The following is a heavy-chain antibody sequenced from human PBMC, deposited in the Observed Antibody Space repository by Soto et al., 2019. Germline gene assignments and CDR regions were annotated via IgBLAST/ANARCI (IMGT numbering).Heavy chain of an antibody. CDR3: AREGAARPRYYFDY. J-gene: IGHJ4*02. CDR2: ISSSSSTI. D-gene: IGHD6-6*01. CDR1: GFTFSSYS. Sequence: EVQLVESGGGLVQPGGSLRLSCAASGFTFSSYSMNWVRQAPGKGLEWVSYISSSSSTIYYADSVKGRFTISRDNAKNSLDLQMNRLRDEDTAVYYCAREGAARPRYYFDYWGQGTLGTVSS. V-gene: IGHV3-48*02.